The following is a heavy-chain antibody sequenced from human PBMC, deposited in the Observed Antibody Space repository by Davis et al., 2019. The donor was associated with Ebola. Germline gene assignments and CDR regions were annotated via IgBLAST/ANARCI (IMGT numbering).Heavy chain of an antibody. CDR3: ARGMGATGDDAFDI. J-gene: IGHJ3*02. Sequence: AASVKVSCKASGYTFTSYAMHWVRQAPGQRLEWMGWISAYNGNTNYAQKLQGRVTMTTDTSTSTAYMELRSLRSDDTAVYYCARGMGATGDDAFDIWGQGTTVTVSS. CDR1: GYTFTSYA. D-gene: IGHD1-26*01. CDR2: ISAYNGNT. V-gene: IGHV1-18*01.